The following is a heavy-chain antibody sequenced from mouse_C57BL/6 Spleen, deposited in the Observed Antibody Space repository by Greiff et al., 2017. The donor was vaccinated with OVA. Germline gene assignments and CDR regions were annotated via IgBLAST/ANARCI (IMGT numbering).Heavy chain of an antibody. CDR3: ARAEANWPFAY. Sequence: EVKLQESGPGLVKPSQSLSLTCSVTGYSITSGYYWNWIRQFPGNKLEWMGYISYDGSNNYNPSLKNRISITRDTSKNQFFLKLNSVTTEDTATYYCARAEANWPFAYWGQGTLVTVSA. D-gene: IGHD4-1*01. V-gene: IGHV3-6*01. CDR1: GYSITSGYY. J-gene: IGHJ3*01. CDR2: ISYDGSN.